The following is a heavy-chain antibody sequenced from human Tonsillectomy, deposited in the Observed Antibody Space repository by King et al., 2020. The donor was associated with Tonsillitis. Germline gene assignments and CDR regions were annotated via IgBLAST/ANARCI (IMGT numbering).Heavy chain of an antibody. CDR3: AKGKPTRYFDH. V-gene: IGHV3-30*02. D-gene: IGHD1-14*01. J-gene: IGHJ2*01. CDR1: GFTFSTYG. CDR2: IRYAGGNK. Sequence: VQLVESGGGVVQPGGSLRLSCAASGFTFSTYGMHWVRQAPGKGLEWVAYIRYAGGNKNYADSVKGRFTMSRDNSKNTLYLQINSLRAEDTAVYDCAKGKPTRYFDHWGRGTLVTVSS.